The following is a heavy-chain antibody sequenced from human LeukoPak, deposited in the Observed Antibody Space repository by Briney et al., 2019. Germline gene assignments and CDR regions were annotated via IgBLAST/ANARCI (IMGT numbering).Heavy chain of an antibody. D-gene: IGHD6-19*01. V-gene: IGHV3-7*01. CDR2: IKQDGSER. J-gene: IGHJ6*02. CDR1: GFTFSSYW. CDR3: ARDLSVRVWLVRVRNYYYGMDV. Sequence: GGSLRLSCAASGFTFSSYWMSWVRQAPGKGLEWVANIKQDGSERYYVDSVKGRFTIYRDNAKNSLYLQMNSLRAEDTAVYYCARDLSVRVWLVRVRNYYYGMDVWGQGTTVTVSS.